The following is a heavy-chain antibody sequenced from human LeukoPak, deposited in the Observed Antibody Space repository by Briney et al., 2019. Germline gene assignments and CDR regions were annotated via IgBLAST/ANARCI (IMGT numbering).Heavy chain of an antibody. Sequence: ASVKVSCKASGYTFTSYGISWVRQAPGQGLEWMGWISAYNGNTNYAQKLQGRVTMTTDTSTSTAYMELRSLRSDDTAVYYCARVRQQLVFLLHPYYFDYWGQGTLVTVSS. V-gene: IGHV1-18*01. CDR3: ARVRQQLVFLLHPYYFDY. CDR1: GYTFTSYG. J-gene: IGHJ4*02. D-gene: IGHD6-13*01. CDR2: ISAYNGNT.